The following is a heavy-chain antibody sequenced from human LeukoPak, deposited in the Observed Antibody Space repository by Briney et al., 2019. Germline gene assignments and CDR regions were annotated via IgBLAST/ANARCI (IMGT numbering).Heavy chain of an antibody. CDR1: GFTFDDYG. CDR3: TKASGYSSGSIDY. V-gene: IGHV3-9*03. Sequence: GGSLRLSCAASGFTFDDYGVHWVRQAPGKGLEWVSGISWNSGSIGYADSVKGRFTISRGNAKSTLYLQMNSLRPEDMALYYCTKASGYSSGSIDYWGQGTLVTVSS. D-gene: IGHD5-18*01. J-gene: IGHJ4*02. CDR2: ISWNSGSI.